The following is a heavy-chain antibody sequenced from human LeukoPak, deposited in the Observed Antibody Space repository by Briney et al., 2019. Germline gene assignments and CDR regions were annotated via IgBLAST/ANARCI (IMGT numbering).Heavy chain of an antibody. Sequence: PGRSLRLSCAASGLTFSSYAMHWVRQAPGKGLEWVAVISYDGSNKYYADSVKGRFTISRDNSKNTLYLQMNGLRAEDTAVYYCASVRGPYYFDYWGQGTLVTVSS. CDR2: ISYDGSNK. CDR3: ASVRGPYYFDY. D-gene: IGHD3-10*01. V-gene: IGHV3-30*04. CDR1: GLTFSSYA. J-gene: IGHJ4*02.